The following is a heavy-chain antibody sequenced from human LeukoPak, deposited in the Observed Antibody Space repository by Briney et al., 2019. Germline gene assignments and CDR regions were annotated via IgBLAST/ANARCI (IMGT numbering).Heavy chain of an antibody. D-gene: IGHD3-3*01. Sequence: PGESLTLSCAASGFTVSSNYMSWLRQPPGKGLEWVSVIYSGGSTYYADSVKGRFTISRDTSKNTLYLQMNSLRAEDTAVYYCACYVWSGYPFDYWGQGTLVTVSS. CDR3: ACYVWSGYPFDY. CDR1: GFTVSSNY. V-gene: IGHV3-53*01. J-gene: IGHJ4*02. CDR2: IYSGGST.